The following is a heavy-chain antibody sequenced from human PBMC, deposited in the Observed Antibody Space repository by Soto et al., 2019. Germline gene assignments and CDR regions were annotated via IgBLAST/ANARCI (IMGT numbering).Heavy chain of an antibody. J-gene: IGHJ4*02. Sequence: EVQLLESGGILVQPGGSLRLSCTASGFTFSDYAMHWVRQAPGKGLEWLSSIKAGAEHHADSVTGRFTISRDNSKNTLYLQMNNLRVEDTAVYYCARDNYDILTGYYPFDYWGQGTLVTVSS. CDR1: GFTFSDYA. CDR3: ARDNYDILTGYYPFDY. V-gene: IGHV3-23*01. D-gene: IGHD3-9*01. CDR2: IKAGAE.